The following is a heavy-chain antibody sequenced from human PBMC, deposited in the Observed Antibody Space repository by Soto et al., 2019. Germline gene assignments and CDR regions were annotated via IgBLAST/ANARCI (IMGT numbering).Heavy chain of an antibody. Sequence: QVQLVQSGAEVKKPGASVKVSCKASGYTFTSYGISWVRQAPGQGLEWMGWISAYNGNTNYAQKLQGRVTMTTDTSTSTAYMELRSLRSDDTAVYYCARVLKEWFGELLGYYYYGMDVWGQGTTVTVSS. V-gene: IGHV1-18*01. J-gene: IGHJ6*02. CDR1: GYTFTSYG. CDR3: ARVLKEWFGELLGYYYYGMDV. CDR2: ISAYNGNT. D-gene: IGHD3-10*01.